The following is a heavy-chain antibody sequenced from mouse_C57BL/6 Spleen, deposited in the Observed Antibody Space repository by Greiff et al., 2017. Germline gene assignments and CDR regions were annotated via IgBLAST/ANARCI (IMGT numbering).Heavy chain of an antibody. CDR1: GYTLTSYW. Sequence: QVQLQQPGTELVKPGASVTLSCTASGYTLTSYWMHWVKQRPGQGLEWIGNINPSNGGPNYNEKFKSKATWTEDKPSSTAYMQLSSLTSEDSAVYYCARLVDYDAMDYWGQGTSVTVSS. CDR2: INPSNGGP. J-gene: IGHJ4*01. D-gene: IGHD1-1*02. CDR3: ARLVDYDAMDY. V-gene: IGHV1-53*01.